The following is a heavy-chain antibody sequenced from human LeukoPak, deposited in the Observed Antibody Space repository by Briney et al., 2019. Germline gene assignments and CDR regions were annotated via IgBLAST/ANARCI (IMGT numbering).Heavy chain of an antibody. D-gene: IGHD6-13*01. V-gene: IGHV1-46*01. CDR1: GYSFTAYY. CDR2: IDPTGGST. Sequence: ASVNVSCKASGYSFTAYYVHWVRQAPGQGLEWMGRIDPTGGSTTYAQKFQGRVTMTRDMDTSTVFMELSSLRSEDTAFYHCARPGGGSSWSLAHWGQGALVTVS. J-gene: IGHJ4*02. CDR3: ARPGGGSSWSLAH.